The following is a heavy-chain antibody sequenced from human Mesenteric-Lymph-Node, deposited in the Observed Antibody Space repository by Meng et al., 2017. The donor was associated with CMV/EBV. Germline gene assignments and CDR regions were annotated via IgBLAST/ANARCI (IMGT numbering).Heavy chain of an antibody. Sequence: GGSLRLSCKGSGYSFTSYWIGWVRQMPGKGLEWMGIIYPGDSDTRYSPSFQGQVTISADKSISTAYLQWSSLKASDTAMYYCASRIGYCSNTSCYTNAFDIWGQGTMVTVS. CDR2: IYPGDSDT. CDR1: GYSFTSYW. V-gene: IGHV5-51*01. D-gene: IGHD2-2*02. J-gene: IGHJ3*02. CDR3: ASRIGYCSNTSCYTNAFDI.